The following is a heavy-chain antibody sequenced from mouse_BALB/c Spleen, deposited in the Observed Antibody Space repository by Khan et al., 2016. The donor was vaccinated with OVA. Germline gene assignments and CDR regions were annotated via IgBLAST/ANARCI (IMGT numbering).Heavy chain of an antibody. CDR1: GYTFTSYN. CDR2: IYPGNGDT. CDR3: ARGEDYYGSRGAWFAY. J-gene: IGHJ3*01. D-gene: IGHD1-1*01. V-gene: IGHV1-12*01. Sequence: QVQLKQSGAELVKPGASVKMSCKASGYTFTSYNMHWVKQTPGQGLEWIGAIYPGNGDTSYNQQFKGKATLTADKSSSTAYMQLSSLTSEDSAVYYCARGEDYYGSRGAWFAYWGQGTLVTVSA.